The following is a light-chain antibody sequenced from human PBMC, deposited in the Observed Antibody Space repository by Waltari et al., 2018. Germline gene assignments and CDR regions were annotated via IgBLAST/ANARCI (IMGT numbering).Light chain of an antibody. CDR1: NPNLGAGLD. V-gene: IGLV1-40*01. Sequence: QSVLTQPPSVSGAPGQRVTISCPGSNPNLGAGLDVHWYQQLPGTAPKLLIYANSDRPSGVPDRFSGSKSGASASLAITGLQAEDEADYYCQSYDSSLSGSLFGGGTRLTVL. CDR2: ANS. J-gene: IGLJ2*01. CDR3: QSYDSSLSGSL.